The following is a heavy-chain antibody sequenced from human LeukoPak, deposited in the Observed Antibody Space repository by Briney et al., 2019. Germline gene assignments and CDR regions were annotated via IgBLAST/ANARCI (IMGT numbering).Heavy chain of an antibody. CDR3: ARAVGYYDFWSGYIDYYYGMDV. J-gene: IGHJ6*02. Sequence: GGSLRLSCAASGFTFSSYAMHRVRQAPGKGLEWVAVISYDGSNKYYADSVKGRFTISRDNSKNTLYLQMNSLRAEDTAVYYCARAVGYYDFWSGYIDYYYGMDVWGQGTTVTVSS. CDR2: ISYDGSNK. V-gene: IGHV3-30-3*01. D-gene: IGHD3-3*01. CDR1: GFTFSSYA.